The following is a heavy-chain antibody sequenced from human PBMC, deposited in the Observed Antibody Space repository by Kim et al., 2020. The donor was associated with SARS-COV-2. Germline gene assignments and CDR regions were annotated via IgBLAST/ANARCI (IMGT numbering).Heavy chain of an antibody. Sequence: SETLSLTCTVSGGSISSSSYYWGWIRQPPGKGLEWIGSIYYSGSTYYNPSLKSRVTISVDTSKNQFSLKLSSVTAADTAVYYCAGGGSYRHEYNWFDPWGQGTLVTVSS. D-gene: IGHD1-26*01. CDR3: AGGGSYRHEYNWFDP. V-gene: IGHV4-39*01. CDR2: IYYSGST. J-gene: IGHJ5*02. CDR1: GGSISSSSYY.